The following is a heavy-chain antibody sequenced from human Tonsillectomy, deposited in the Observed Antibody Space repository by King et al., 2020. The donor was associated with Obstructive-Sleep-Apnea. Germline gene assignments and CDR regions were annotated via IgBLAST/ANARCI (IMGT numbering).Heavy chain of an antibody. CDR1: GFTFSSFA. Sequence: VQLLESGGGLVQPGGSLRLSCAASGFTFSSFAMSWVRQAPGKGLGWVAAIRGCGGRPYYADSVKGRFTISRDNSKNTLYLKRNSLRAEETAVYYCAKDYLPDYYDSSTRGYFGYWGQGTLVTVSS. D-gene: IGHD3-22*01. V-gene: IGHV3-23*01. CDR2: IRGCGGRP. J-gene: IGHJ4*02. CDR3: AKDYLPDYYDSSTRGYFGY.